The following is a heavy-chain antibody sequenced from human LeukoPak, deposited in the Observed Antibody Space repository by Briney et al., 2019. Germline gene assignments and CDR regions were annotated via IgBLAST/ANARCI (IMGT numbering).Heavy chain of an antibody. CDR3: ARQALGYCSGGSCYTPYYYYGMDV. Sequence: GASVKVSCKASGGTFSSYAISWVRQAPGQGLEWMGRIIPILGIANYAQKFQGRVTITADKFTSTAYMELSSLRSEDTAVYYCARQALGYCSGGSCYTPYYYYGMDVWGQGTTVTVSS. V-gene: IGHV1-69*04. D-gene: IGHD2-15*01. CDR1: GGTFSSYA. J-gene: IGHJ6*02. CDR2: IIPILGIA.